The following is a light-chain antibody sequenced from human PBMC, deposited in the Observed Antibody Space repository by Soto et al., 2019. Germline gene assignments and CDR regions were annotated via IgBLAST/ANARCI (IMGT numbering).Light chain of an antibody. Sequence: QPVLTQPASVSGSPGQSITISCTGTTSDIGGYGYVSWYQQRPGKAPKLIIYEVRNRPSGVSDRFSGSKSGKTASLTISGLQAEDEADYYCTSHANTGTDVLFGGGTKVTVL. J-gene: IGLJ2*01. CDR1: TSDIGGYGY. CDR2: EVR. V-gene: IGLV2-14*01. CDR3: TSHANTGTDVL.